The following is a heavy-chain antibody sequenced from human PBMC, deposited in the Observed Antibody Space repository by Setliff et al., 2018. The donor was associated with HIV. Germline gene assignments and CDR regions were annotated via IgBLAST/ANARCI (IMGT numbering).Heavy chain of an antibody. V-gene: IGHV3-21*01. CDR2: ISPSSSYI. Sequence: GGSLRLSCAASGFTFSSYSMNWVRQAPGKGLEWVSSISPSSSYIHYADSVKGRFAISRDNAKNSLYLQVNSLRAEDTAVYYCARQGPSRGSGYYPPDDAFDIWGQGTMVTVSS. D-gene: IGHD3-22*01. CDR3: ARQGPSRGSGYYPPDDAFDI. CDR1: GFTFSSYS. J-gene: IGHJ3*02.